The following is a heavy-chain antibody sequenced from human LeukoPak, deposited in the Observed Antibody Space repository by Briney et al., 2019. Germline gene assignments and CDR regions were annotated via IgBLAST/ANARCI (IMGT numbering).Heavy chain of an antibody. Sequence: ASVKVSCKTSDYTFTSYGITWVRQAPGQGLEWMGWMSPNSGNTGYAQKFQGRVTMTRDTSTGTAYLELSSLRSEDSAVYYCVRTPPNWGADFWGQGTLVTVSS. D-gene: IGHD7-27*01. CDR1: DYTFTSYG. CDR3: VRTPPNWGADF. V-gene: IGHV1-8*02. J-gene: IGHJ4*02. CDR2: MSPNSGNT.